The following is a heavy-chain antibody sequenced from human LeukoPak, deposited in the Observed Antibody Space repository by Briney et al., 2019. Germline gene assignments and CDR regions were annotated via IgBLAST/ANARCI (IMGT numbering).Heavy chain of an antibody. CDR3: AAWFGELFDY. Sequence: PSETLSLTCAVYGGSFSGYYWSWIRQPPGKGLEWIGYIYYSGSTNYNPSLKSRVTISVDTSKNQFSLKLSSVTAADTAVYYCAAWFGELFDYWGQGTLVTVSS. D-gene: IGHD3-10*01. J-gene: IGHJ4*02. V-gene: IGHV4-59*01. CDR2: IYYSGST. CDR1: GGSFSGYY.